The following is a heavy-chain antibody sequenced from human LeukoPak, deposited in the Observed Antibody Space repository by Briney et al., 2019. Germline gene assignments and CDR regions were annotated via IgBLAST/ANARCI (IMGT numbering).Heavy chain of an antibody. CDR2: IYYSGNT. J-gene: IGHJ4*02. CDR3: ARGVDY. V-gene: IGHV4-39*01. CDR1: SGSISSSNYY. D-gene: IGHD3-16*01. Sequence: PSETLSLTCTVSSGSISSSNYYWGWIRQPPGKGLEWIGSIYYSGNTYNNPSLTSRVTISVDTSKNQFSLKLSSVTAADTAVYYCARGVDYWGQGTLVTVSS.